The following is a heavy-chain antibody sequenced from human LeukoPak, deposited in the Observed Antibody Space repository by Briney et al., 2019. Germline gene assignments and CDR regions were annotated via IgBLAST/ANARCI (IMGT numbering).Heavy chain of an antibody. Sequence: PGGSLRLSCAASGFNFSRYEMNWVRQAPGKGLEWISYISPGGSAIYYADSVKGRFTISRDNAKNSLYLQMNSLRAEDTGVYYCARDPYNGAYGDNYYYYMDVWGKGTTVTISS. D-gene: IGHD4-17*01. CDR3: ARDPYNGAYGDNYYYYMDV. CDR1: GFNFSRYE. CDR2: ISPGGSAI. V-gene: IGHV3-48*03. J-gene: IGHJ6*03.